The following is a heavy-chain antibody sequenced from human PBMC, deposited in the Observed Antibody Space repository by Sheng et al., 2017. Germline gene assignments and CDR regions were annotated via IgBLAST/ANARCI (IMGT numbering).Heavy chain of an antibody. J-gene: IGHJ5*02. V-gene: IGHV1-69*02. CDR1: GGTFSSYT. CDR2: IIPILGIA. Sequence: QVQLVQSGAEVKKPGSSVKVSCKASGGTFSSYTISWVRQAPGQGLEWMGRIIPILGIANYAQKFQGRVTITADKSTSTAYMELSSLRSEDTAVYYCATSGDIVATYNWFDPWGQGTLVTVSS. CDR3: ATSGDIVATYNWFDP. D-gene: IGHD5-12*01.